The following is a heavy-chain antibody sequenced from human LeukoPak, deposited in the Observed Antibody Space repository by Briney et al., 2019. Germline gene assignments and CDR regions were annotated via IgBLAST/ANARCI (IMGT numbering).Heavy chain of an antibody. D-gene: IGHD3-10*01. V-gene: IGHV3-23*01. CDR3: AKDKGRTMVRGSFDY. CDR1: GFTFSSYA. Sequence: GGSLRLSCAASGFTFSSYAMSWVRQAPGKGLEWVSAISGSGGSTYYADSVKGRFTISRDNSKNTLYMQMNSLRAEDTAVYYCAKDKGRTMVRGSFDYWGQGTLVTVSS. J-gene: IGHJ4*02. CDR2: ISGSGGST.